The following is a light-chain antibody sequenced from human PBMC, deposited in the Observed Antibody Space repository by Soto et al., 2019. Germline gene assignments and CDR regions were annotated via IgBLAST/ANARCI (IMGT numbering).Light chain of an antibody. CDR3: QQYNSYPWT. J-gene: IGKJ1*01. CDR1: QSISSR. CDR2: KAS. Sequence: DIQMTQSPSTLSASVGDRVTITCRASQSISSRLAWYQQKPGKAPKLLIYKASSLESGVPSRFSGSGSGTEYTLTKSSLQPDDFATYYCQQYNSYPWTFGQGTKVEIK. V-gene: IGKV1-5*03.